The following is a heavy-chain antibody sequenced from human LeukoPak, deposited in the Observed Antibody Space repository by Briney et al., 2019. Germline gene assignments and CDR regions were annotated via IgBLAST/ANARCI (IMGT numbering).Heavy chain of an antibody. D-gene: IGHD1-20*01. V-gene: IGHV3-11*01. Sequence: GSLRLSCAASGFTFSDFYMSWIRQAPGKGLEWVSYISSSGSTIYYADSVKGRFTISRDNAKNSLYLQINSLRAEDTAVYYCARRRYNWNAIDYWGQGTLVTVSS. CDR3: ARRRYNWNAIDY. J-gene: IGHJ4*02. CDR1: GFTFSDFY. CDR2: ISSSGSTI.